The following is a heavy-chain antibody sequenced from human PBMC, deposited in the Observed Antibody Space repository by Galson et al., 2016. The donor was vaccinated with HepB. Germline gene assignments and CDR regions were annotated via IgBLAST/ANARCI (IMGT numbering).Heavy chain of an antibody. Sequence: SLRLSCAASGFAFSSHWMHWVRQDLGKGLVWVSRINSDGTISNYADSVKGRFTISRDNAKNTLYLQMNSLRAEDTAVYFCVRDHSVVPTTAYNCFDPWGRGTLVTVSS. CDR3: VRDHSVVPTTAYNCFDP. CDR2: INSDGTIS. D-gene: IGHD4-23*01. V-gene: IGHV3-74*01. CDR1: GFAFSSHW. J-gene: IGHJ5*02.